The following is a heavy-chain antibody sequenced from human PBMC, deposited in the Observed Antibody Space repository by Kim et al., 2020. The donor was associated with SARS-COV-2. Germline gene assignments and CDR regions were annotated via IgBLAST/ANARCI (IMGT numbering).Heavy chain of an antibody. CDR2: TYYRSKWYN. CDR3: AREGRGSGWYD. D-gene: IGHD6-19*01. J-gene: IGHJ4*02. CDR1: GDSVSSSSDA. V-gene: IGHV6-1*01. Sequence: SQTLSLTCAISGDSVSSSSDAWNWIRQSPSRGLEWLGRTYYRSKWYNDYAVSVKSRITINADTSKNQFSLQLNSVTFEDTAIYYCAREGRGSGWYDWGQGTLVTVSS.